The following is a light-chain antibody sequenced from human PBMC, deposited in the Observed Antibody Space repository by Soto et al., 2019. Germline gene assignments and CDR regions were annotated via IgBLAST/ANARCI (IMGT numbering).Light chain of an antibody. CDR1: SSDVGGYNY. CDR3: TSYTSSNTPV. V-gene: IGLV2-14*01. CDR2: EVN. J-gene: IGLJ3*02. Sequence: QSALTQPASVSGSPGQSITISCTGTSSDVGGYNYVSWYQQHPGKAPKLMIYEVNNRPSGVSNRFSGSKSGNTASLTISGLQAEDEGDYYCTSYTSSNTPVFGGGTKLTVL.